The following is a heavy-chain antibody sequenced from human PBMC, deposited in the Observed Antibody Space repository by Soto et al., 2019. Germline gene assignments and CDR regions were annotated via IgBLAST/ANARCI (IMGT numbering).Heavy chain of an antibody. CDR2: IYPSGNT. CDR1: GGSINNYY. V-gene: IGHV4-4*07. D-gene: IGHD3-10*01. CDR3: ARGSLTMDV. Sequence: QVHLQESGPGVVKTSETLSLTCTVSGGSINNYYWSWIRQPAGKGLEWIGRIYPSGNTNYNPSLKSRVIMSVDTSKDQFSLKMISVTAADTAVYYCARGSLTMDVWGQGTTVTGSS. J-gene: IGHJ6*02.